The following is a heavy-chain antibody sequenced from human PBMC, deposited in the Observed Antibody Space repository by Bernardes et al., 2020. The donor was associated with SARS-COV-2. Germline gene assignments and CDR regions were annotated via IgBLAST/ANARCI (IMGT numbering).Heavy chain of an antibody. J-gene: IGHJ4*02. Sequence: GGSLRLSCAASGFTFSDYNMNWVRQAPGKGLEWVSSISSSSTCIYYADSVKGRFTISRDNAKKSLYLQMNSLRAEDTAFYYCARLDGILTGYYRGIDYWGQGTLVTVSS. CDR3: ARLDGILTGYYRGIDY. V-gene: IGHV3-21*01. CDR1: GFTFSDYN. D-gene: IGHD3-9*01. CDR2: ISSSSTCI.